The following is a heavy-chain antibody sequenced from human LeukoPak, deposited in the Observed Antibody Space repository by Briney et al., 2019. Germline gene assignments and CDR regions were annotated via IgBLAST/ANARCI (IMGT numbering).Heavy chain of an antibody. Sequence: GGSLRLSCAASGLTISNNFMGWVRQAPGKGLEWVSLIYSGGTTYYADSVKGRFTISRDNSKNTLYLQMNSLRAEDTAVYYCARGDSILELWGQGTLVTVSS. D-gene: IGHD3-3*01. V-gene: IGHV3-66*01. CDR1: GLTISNNF. CDR2: IYSGGTT. CDR3: ARGDSILEL. J-gene: IGHJ4*02.